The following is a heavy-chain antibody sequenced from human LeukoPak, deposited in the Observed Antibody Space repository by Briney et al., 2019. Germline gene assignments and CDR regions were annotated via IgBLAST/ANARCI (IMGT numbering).Heavy chain of an antibody. V-gene: IGHV3-30*18. Sequence: PGRSLRLSCAASGFTFSSYGMHWVRQAPGKGLEWVAVISYDGSNKYYADSVKGRFTISRDNSKNTLYLQMNSLRAEDTAVYYCAKEGPYCGGDCHYDYWGQGTLVTVSS. CDR2: ISYDGSNK. J-gene: IGHJ4*02. D-gene: IGHD2-21*02. CDR1: GFTFSSYG. CDR3: AKEGPYCGGDCHYDY.